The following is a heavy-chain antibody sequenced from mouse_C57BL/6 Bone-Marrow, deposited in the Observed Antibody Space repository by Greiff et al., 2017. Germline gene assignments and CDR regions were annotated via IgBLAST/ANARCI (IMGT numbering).Heavy chain of an antibody. CDR1: GFTFSDYG. Sequence: EVQGVESGGGLVQPGGSLKLSCAASGFTFSDYGMAWVRQAPRKGPEWVAFISNLAYSIYYADTVTGRFTISRENAKNTLYLEMSSLRSEDTAMYYCARPSYPFYAMDYWGQGTSVTVSS. CDR2: ISNLAYSI. J-gene: IGHJ4*01. CDR3: ARPSYPFYAMDY. D-gene: IGHD6-5*01. V-gene: IGHV5-15*01.